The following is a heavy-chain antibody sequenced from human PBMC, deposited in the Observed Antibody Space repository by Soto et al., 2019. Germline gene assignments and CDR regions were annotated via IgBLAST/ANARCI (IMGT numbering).Heavy chain of an antibody. CDR1: GGTVASSHW. Sequence: QVQLQESGPRLVKPSGSLSLTCGVSGGTVASSHWWSWVRQSPSRGLEWIGNVYHTGDTNFNPSLQSRVTFSVDKSNNQFSLRLTSLTAADMAVYFCAREIVTAGGNNYFDPWGPGTLVTVSS. V-gene: IGHV4-4*02. J-gene: IGHJ5*02. D-gene: IGHD2-21*02. CDR3: AREIVTAGGNNYFDP. CDR2: VYHTGDT.